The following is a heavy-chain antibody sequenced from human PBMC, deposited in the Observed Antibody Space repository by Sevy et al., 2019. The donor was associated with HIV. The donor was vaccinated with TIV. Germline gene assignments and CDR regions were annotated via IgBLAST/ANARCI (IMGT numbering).Heavy chain of an antibody. CDR3: AKGDEPATDYGDYVPNAFDI. Sequence: EGSLRLSCAASGFTFSSDAMSWVRQAPGKGLEWVSSISGPGGTTYYADSVKGRFTVSRDNSKNTLYLQMNSLRGDDSTLSYCAKGDEPATDYGDYVPNAFDIWGQGTMVTVSS. V-gene: IGHV3-23*01. CDR1: GFTFSSDA. J-gene: IGHJ3*02. D-gene: IGHD4-17*01. CDR2: ISGPGGTT.